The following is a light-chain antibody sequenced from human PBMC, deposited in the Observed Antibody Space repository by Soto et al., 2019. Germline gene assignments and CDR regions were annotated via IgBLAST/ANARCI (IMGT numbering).Light chain of an antibody. V-gene: IGKV1-39*01. CDR1: ESIRNN. CDR3: QQTYSTPRGA. J-gene: IGKJ1*01. CDR2: AAS. Sequence: DIQMTQSPSSLSASVGDRVTITCRASESIRNNLNWYQQKPGKAPKLLIYAASTLQSGVPSSFRGGASGTEFTLTIGSLQPEDFTTYYCQQTYSTPRGAFGQGTKVEFK.